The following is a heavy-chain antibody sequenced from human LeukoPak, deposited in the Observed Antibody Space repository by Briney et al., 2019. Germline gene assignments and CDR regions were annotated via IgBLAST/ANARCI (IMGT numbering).Heavy chain of an antibody. CDR3: ARQEDYYASGSYYISY. CDR1: GGSINSSSYY. V-gene: IGHV4-39*01. D-gene: IGHD3-10*01. J-gene: IGHJ4*02. Sequence: SETLSLTCTVSGGSINSSSYYWGWIRQPPGKGLEWTGSIYYSGSTYYNPSLKSRVTISVDTSKNQFSLKLSSVTAADTAVYYCARQEDYYASGSYYISYCGQGTLVTVSS. CDR2: IYYSGST.